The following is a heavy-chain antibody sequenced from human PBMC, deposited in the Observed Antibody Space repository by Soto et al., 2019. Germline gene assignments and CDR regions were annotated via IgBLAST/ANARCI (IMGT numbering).Heavy chain of an antibody. CDR1: GFTFLSYA. CDR3: VKGSNWNYASVVDN. CDR2: ISSNGGST. D-gene: IGHD1-7*01. J-gene: IGHJ4*02. V-gene: IGHV3-64D*06. Sequence: EVQLVESGGGLVQPGGSLRLSCSASGFTFLSYAMHWVRQAPGKGLEYVSAISSNGGSTYYADSVTGRFTISRDNSKNTLYLQMSSLRAEDTAVYYCVKGSNWNYASVVDNWGQGTLVTVSS.